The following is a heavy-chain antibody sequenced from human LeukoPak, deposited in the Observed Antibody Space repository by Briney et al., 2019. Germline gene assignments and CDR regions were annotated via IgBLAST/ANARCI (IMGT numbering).Heavy chain of an antibody. Sequence: GSPRLSCAASGFTFSSYAMSWVCQAPGKGLEWVSAISGSGDITYYADSVKGRFAISRDNSKNTLYLQMSSLRADDMALYYCAKDHRYNWNTDYFDYGGRETGHTVSS. CDR2: ISGSGDIT. CDR1: GFTFSSYA. CDR3: AKDHRYNWNTDYFDY. V-gene: IGHV3-23*01. D-gene: IGHD1/OR15-1a*01. J-gene: IGHJ4*02.